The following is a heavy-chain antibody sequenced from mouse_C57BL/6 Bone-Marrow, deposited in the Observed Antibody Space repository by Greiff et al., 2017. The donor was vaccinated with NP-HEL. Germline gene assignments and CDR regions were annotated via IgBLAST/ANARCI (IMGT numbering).Heavy chain of an antibody. D-gene: IGHD1-1*01. J-gene: IGHJ4*01. Sequence: QVQLQQSGAELVKPGASVKISCKASGYAFSSYWMNWVKERPGKGLEWIGQIYPGDGDTKYNGKFKGKATLTADKSSSTAYMEVSSLTSEDSAVYFFSRGNYGSSRFGYAMNYWGQGTSVPVSS. CDR2: IYPGDGDT. CDR3: SRGNYGSSRFGYAMNY. V-gene: IGHV1-80*01. CDR1: GYAFSSYW.